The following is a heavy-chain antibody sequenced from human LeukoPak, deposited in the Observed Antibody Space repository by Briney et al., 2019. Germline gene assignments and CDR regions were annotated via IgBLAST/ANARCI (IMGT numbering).Heavy chain of an antibody. J-gene: IGHJ6*03. Sequence: GASVKVSCKASGYTFTGYYMHWVRQAPGQGLEWMGWINPNSGGTNYAQKFQGRVTMTRDTSISTAYMELSRLRSDDTAVHYCARATGGAAAGIWYYYYYMDVWGKGTTVTVSS. CDR1: GYTFTGYY. CDR3: ARATGGAAAGIWYYYYYMDV. D-gene: IGHD6-13*01. V-gene: IGHV1-2*02. CDR2: INPNSGGT.